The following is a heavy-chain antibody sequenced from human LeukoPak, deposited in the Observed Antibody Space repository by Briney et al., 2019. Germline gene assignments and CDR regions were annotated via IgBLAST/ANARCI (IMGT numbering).Heavy chain of an antibody. V-gene: IGHV3-73*01. CDR1: GFTFSGSA. J-gene: IGHJ6*02. Sequence: GGSLILSCAASGFTFSGSAMHWVRQASGKGLEWVGRIRSKANSYATAYAASVKGRFTISRDDSKNTAYLQMNSLKTEDTAVYYCTTSGVVVAATIYYYYGMDVWGQGTTVTVSS. CDR2: IRSKANSYAT. CDR3: TTSGVVVAATIYYYYGMDV. D-gene: IGHD2-15*01.